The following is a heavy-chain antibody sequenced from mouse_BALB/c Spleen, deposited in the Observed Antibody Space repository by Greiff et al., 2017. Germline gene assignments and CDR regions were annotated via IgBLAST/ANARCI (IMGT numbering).Heavy chain of an antibody. V-gene: IGHV1S56*01. CDR3: ARATRVYAMDY. Sequence: QVQLQQSGPELVKPGASVRISCKASGYTFTSYYIHWVKQRPGQGLEWIGWIYPGNVNTKYNEKFKGKATLTADKSSSTAYMQLSSLTSEDSAVYFCARATRVYAMDYWGQGTSVTVSS. CDR1: GYTFTSYY. CDR2: IYPGNVNT. J-gene: IGHJ4*01.